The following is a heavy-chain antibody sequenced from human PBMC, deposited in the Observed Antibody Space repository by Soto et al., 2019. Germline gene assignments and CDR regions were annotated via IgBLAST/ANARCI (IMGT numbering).Heavy chain of an antibody. CDR2: IKSDGTIT. Sequence: EVQLVESGGGLVQPGGSLRLSCAASGFTFSSYWMHWVRQAPGKGLVWVSRIKSDGTITTYADSVKGRFTISRDNAKDSLYLQMNSLRAADTAVYYCARGSIVAGGRTDYWGQGTLVTVSS. D-gene: IGHD6-13*01. V-gene: IGHV3-74*01. CDR3: ARGSIVAGGRTDY. CDR1: GFTFSSYW. J-gene: IGHJ4*02.